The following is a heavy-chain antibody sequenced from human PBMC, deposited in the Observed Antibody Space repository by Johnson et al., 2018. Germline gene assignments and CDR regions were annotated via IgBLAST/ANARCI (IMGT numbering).Heavy chain of an antibody. CDR2: IIPMFGTP. J-gene: IGHJ1*01. V-gene: IGHV1-69*01. CDR3: AREVSAVGIAPAEYFQH. Sequence: VQLGEAGAEVKKPGASVKVSCKASGYTFTSYYMHWVRQAPGQGLEWMGGIIPMFGTPNYAQKCQGRVTIIADESTSTAYRELGSRRSEDTAVYYCAREVSAVGIAPAEYFQHWGQGTLVTVSS. CDR1: GYTFTSYY. D-gene: IGHD6-13*01.